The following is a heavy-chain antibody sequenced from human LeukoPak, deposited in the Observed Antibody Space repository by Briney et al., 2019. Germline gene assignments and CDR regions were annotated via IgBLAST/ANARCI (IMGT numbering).Heavy chain of an antibody. V-gene: IGHV1-46*01. CDR3: ARDQEGFDY. J-gene: IGHJ4*02. Sequence: ASVKVSCKASGYTFTSNHIHWVRQAPGQGLEWMGMIYPRDGSTSYAQKFQGRVTVTRDTSTSTVHMELSGLRSEDTAVYYCARDQEGFDYWGQGALVTVSS. CDR2: IYPRDGST. CDR1: GYTFTSNH.